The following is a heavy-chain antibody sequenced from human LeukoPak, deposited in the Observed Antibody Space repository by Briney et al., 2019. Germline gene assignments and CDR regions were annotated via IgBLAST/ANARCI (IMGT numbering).Heavy chain of an antibody. CDR2: ISGSGGTT. V-gene: IGHV3-23*01. Sequence: PGGSLRLSCAASGFTFSSYAMSWVRQAPGKGLEWVSSISGSGGTTYYAASVKGRFTISRDNSKNTLYLQMNSLRADDTAVYYCANSIGDYCSGGSCTYYFDYWGQGTLVTVSS. CDR3: ANSIGDYCSGGSCTYYFDY. D-gene: IGHD2-15*01. J-gene: IGHJ4*02. CDR1: GFTFSSYA.